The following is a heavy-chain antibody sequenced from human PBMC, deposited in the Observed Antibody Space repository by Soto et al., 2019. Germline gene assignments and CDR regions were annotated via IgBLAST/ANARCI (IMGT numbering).Heavy chain of an antibody. V-gene: IGHV4-34*01. CDR1: GGSFSGYY. CDR3: ARGGKAYYDFWSGYQTRYYYYYYYMDV. Sequence: SETLSLTCAVYGGSFSGYYWSWIRQPPGKGLEWIGEINHSGSTNYNPSLKSRVTISVDTSKNQFSLKLSSVTAADTAVYYCARGGKAYYDFWSGYQTRYYYYYYYMDVWGKGTTVTVSS. D-gene: IGHD3-3*01. CDR2: INHSGST. J-gene: IGHJ6*03.